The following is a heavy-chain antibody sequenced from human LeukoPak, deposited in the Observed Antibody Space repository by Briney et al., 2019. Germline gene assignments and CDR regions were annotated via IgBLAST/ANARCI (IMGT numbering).Heavy chain of an antibody. Sequence: GGSLRLSCIASGFSFSGHWMHWARQLPGKGLVWVSRISPTGSTTSYADSVKGRFTVSRDNAKNTLYLQVNNLRAEDMAVYYCARGPNSNWSGLDFWGQGTLLTVSS. CDR2: ISPTGSTT. V-gene: IGHV3-74*01. D-gene: IGHD6-6*01. CDR1: GFSFSGHW. CDR3: ARGPNSNWSGLDF. J-gene: IGHJ4*02.